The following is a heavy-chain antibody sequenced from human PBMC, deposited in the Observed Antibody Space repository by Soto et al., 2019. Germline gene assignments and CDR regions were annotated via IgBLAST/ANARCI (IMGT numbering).Heavy chain of an antibody. CDR2: IIPILGIA. D-gene: IGHD3-10*01. J-gene: IGHJ5*02. CDR1: GGTFSSYT. CDR3: ARIASIVRGVPFDP. Sequence: QVQLVQSGAEVKKPGSSVKVSCKASGGTFSSYTISWVRQAPGQGLEWMGRIIPILGIANYAQKFQGRVTITADKSTSTAYMELSSLRAEDTAVYYCARIASIVRGVPFDPWGQGTLVTVSS. V-gene: IGHV1-69*02.